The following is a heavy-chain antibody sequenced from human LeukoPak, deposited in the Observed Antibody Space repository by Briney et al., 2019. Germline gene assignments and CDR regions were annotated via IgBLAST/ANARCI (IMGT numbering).Heavy chain of an antibody. CDR2: ISGSGGST. V-gene: IGHV3-23*01. CDR1: GFTFSSYA. D-gene: IGHD3-10*01. J-gene: IGHJ4*02. Sequence: GGSLRLSCAASGFTFSSYAMSWVRQAPGKGLEWVSAISGSGGSTYYADSVKGRFTISRGNSKNTLYLQMNSLRAEDTAVYYCATKMAGWFGEAYFDYWGQGTLVTISS. CDR3: ATKMAGWFGEAYFDY.